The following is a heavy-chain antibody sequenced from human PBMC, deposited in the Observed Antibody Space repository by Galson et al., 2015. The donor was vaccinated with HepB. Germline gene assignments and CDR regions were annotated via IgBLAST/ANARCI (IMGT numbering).Heavy chain of an antibody. CDR3: ARIGRGTYDFDY. V-gene: IGHV3-72*01. CDR1: GFTFSDHY. J-gene: IGHJ4*02. CDR2: TRNRANSYTT. D-gene: IGHD3-16*01. Sequence: SLRLSCAASGFTFSDHYMDWVRQAAGKGLEWVGRTRNRANSYTTEYAASVKGRFTISRDESKDSLYLQMSSLKIEDTAVYYCARIGRGTYDFDYWGQGTLVTVSS.